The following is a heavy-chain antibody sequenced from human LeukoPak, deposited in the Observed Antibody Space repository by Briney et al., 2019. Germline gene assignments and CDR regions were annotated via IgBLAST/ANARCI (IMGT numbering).Heavy chain of an antibody. Sequence: PGGSLRLSCAASGFIFSSHSMHWVRQAPGKGLEWVSIIYSGGATFYADSVKGRFTISRDNAKNSLYLQMNSLRAEDTALYYCAKDIGRGPYYYGMDVWGQGTTVTVSS. J-gene: IGHJ6*02. CDR2: IYSGGAT. V-gene: IGHV3-NL1*01. D-gene: IGHD1-26*01. CDR3: AKDIGRGPYYYGMDV. CDR1: GFIFSSHS.